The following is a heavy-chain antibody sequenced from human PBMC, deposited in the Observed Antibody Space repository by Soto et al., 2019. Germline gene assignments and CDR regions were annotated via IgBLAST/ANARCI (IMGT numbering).Heavy chain of an antibody. J-gene: IGHJ6*02. V-gene: IGHV3-53*02. CDR3: ARSGYCSGGSCYAHYYYGLDV. Sequence: EVQLVETGGGLIQPGGSLRLSCAASGFTVSSNYMSWVRQAPGKGLEWVSVIYSGGSTSYADSVKGRFTISRDNSKNTLFLQMNSLKVEDTAVYYCARSGYCSGGSCYAHYYYGLDVWGQGTTVTVSS. CDR1: GFTVSSNY. D-gene: IGHD2-15*01. CDR2: IYSGGST.